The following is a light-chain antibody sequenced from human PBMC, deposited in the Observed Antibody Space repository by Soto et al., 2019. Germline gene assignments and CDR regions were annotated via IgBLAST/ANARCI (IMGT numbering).Light chain of an antibody. J-gene: IGKJ5*01. CDR3: QQRGNWLIT. CDR1: ESVSSY. Sequence: TQSPATLSVSPGERATLFCRASESVSSYLAWYQQRPGQAPRLLIYDVSNRATGIPARFSGSGSGTDFTLTISSLEPEDFAVYYCQQRGNWLITFGQGTRLEIK. CDR2: DVS. V-gene: IGKV3-11*01.